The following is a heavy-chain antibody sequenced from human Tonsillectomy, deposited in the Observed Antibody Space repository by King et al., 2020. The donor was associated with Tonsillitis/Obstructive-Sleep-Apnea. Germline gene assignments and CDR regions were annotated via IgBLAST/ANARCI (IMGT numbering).Heavy chain of an antibody. V-gene: IGHV1-69*09. CDR3: ARGAEVLSDSPFDY. CDR1: GGTFSSYA. CDR2: IIPILGIA. D-gene: IGHD2-15*01. Sequence: QLVQSGAEVKKPGSSVKVSCKASGGTFSSYAISWVRQAPGQGLEWMGRIIPILGIANYAQKFQGRVTITADKSTRTAYMERSSLRSADTAVYYCARGAEVLSDSPFDYWGQGTLVTVSS. J-gene: IGHJ4*02.